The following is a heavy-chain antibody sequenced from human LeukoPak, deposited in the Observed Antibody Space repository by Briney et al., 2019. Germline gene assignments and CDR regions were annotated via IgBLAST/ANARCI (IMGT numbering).Heavy chain of an antibody. V-gene: IGHV4-31*03. J-gene: IGHJ4*02. D-gene: IGHD3-3*01. CDR3: ARTITIFGALGYFDY. Sequence: SETLSLTCTVSGTSISSGAYSLSWVRQHPGKGLEWIAYIYYSGHTYSNPSLKRRFTISVDTSKNQFSLKLSSVTAADTAVYYCARTITIFGALGYFDYWGQGTLVTVSS. CDR1: GTSISSGAYS. CDR2: IYYSGHT.